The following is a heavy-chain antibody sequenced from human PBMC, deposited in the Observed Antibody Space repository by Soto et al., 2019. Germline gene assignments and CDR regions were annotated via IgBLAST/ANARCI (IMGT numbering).Heavy chain of an antibody. D-gene: IGHD2-2*01. CDR2: IYYSGST. CDR1: GGSISSGCYY. Sequence: QVQLQESGPGLVKPSQTLSLTCTFSGGSISSGCYYWSWISQHPGKGLEWIGYIYYSGSTNYNPSLKSRVTISVDTSKNQFSLKLSSVTAADTAVYYCARGYCSSTSCFDPWGQGTLVTVSS. V-gene: IGHV4-31*03. CDR3: ARGYCSSTSCFDP. J-gene: IGHJ5*02.